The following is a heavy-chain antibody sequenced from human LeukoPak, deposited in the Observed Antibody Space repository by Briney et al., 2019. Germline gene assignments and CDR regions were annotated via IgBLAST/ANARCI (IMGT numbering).Heavy chain of an antibody. CDR3: AKDSEAYYYGSGSSLDY. CDR2: ISWNSGSI. D-gene: IGHD3-10*01. V-gene: IGHV3-9*01. CDR1: GFTFDDYA. J-gene: IGHJ4*02. Sequence: PGGSLRLSCAAPGFTFDDYAMHWVRQAPGKGLEWVSGISWNSGSIGYADSVKGRFTISRDNAKNSLYLQMNSLRAEDTALYYCAKDSEAYYYGSGSSLDYWGQGTLVTVSS.